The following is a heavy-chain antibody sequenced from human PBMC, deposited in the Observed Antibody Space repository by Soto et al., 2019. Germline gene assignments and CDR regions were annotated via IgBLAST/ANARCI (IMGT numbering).Heavy chain of an antibody. V-gene: IGHV3-21*01. CDR3: ARDCSGGSCYPGMDV. J-gene: IGHJ6*02. Sequence: PGGSLRLSCVASGFTFRSYTMNWVRQAPGKGLEWVSGIRGYIFSTDSVRGRFTISRDNAKNSVYLQINSLRAEDTAVYFCARDCSGGSCYPGMDVWGQGTTVTVSS. CDR1: GFTFRSYT. CDR2: IRGYI. D-gene: IGHD2-15*01.